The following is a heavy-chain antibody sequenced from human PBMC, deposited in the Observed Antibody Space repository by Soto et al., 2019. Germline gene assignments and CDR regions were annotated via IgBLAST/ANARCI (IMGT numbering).Heavy chain of an antibody. CDR3: ARGSELELRSWFDP. CDR1: GGTFSSYA. J-gene: IGHJ5*02. D-gene: IGHD1-7*01. Sequence: ASVKVSCKASGGTFSSYAISWVRQAPGQGLEWMGGIIPIFGTANYAQKFQGRVTITADESTSTAYMELSSLRSEDTAVYYCARGSELELRSWFDPWDQGTLVTVSS. V-gene: IGHV1-69*13. CDR2: IIPIFGTA.